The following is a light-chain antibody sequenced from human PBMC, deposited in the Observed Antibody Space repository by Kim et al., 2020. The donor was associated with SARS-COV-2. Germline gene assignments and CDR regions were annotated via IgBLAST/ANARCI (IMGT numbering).Light chain of an antibody. V-gene: IGLV1-47*01. J-gene: IGLJ2*01. CDR1: SSNIASYY. CDR2: RNT. Sequence: QRVTISCSGNSSNIASYYVYWYQQLPGTAPRLLIYRNTQRPSGVPDRFSGSKSGTSASLAIGGLRSEDEADYYCSAWDDSLSGALFGGGTKLTVL. CDR3: SAWDDSLSGAL.